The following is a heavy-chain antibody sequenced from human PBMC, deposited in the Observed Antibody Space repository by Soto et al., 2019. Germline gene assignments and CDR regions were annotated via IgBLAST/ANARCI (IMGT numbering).Heavy chain of an antibody. CDR3: ARVRRNDASDYYGMDV. CDR1: GFSFSTST. V-gene: IGHV3-48*02. CDR2: ISSGSTTI. Sequence: PGGSLRLSCAASGFSFSTSTMNWVRQAPGKVLEWVSYISSGSTTIYYADSVKGRFTISRDNGKNSLYLQMNSLRDEDTAVYYCARVRRNDASDYYGMDVWGQGTTVTVSS. J-gene: IGHJ6*02. D-gene: IGHD1-1*01.